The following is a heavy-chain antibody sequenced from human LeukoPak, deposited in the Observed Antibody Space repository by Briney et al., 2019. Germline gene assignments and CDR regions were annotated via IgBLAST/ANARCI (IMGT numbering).Heavy chain of an antibody. CDR1: GFTFSNYD. D-gene: IGHD1-26*01. J-gene: IGHJ4*02. CDR2: ISISGTI. Sequence: GGALRLSCAASGFTFSNYDMNWVRQAPGKGLEWVSDISISGTIYYAHSVKGRFTISRDNAQNSLYLQMNSLRAEDTAVYYCARSGSYYIYWGQGTLVTVSS. V-gene: IGHV3-48*03. CDR3: ARSGSYYIY.